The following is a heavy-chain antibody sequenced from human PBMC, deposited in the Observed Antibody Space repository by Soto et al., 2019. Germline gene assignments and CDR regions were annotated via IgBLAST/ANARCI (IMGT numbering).Heavy chain of an antibody. D-gene: IGHD3-10*01. CDR1: GFTFSSYA. Sequence: GGSLRLSCAASGFTFSSYAMSWVRQAPGKGLEWVSAISGSGGSTYYADSVKGRFTISRDNSKNTLYLQMNSLRAEDMAVYYCAKDYVVRGVIILYYFDYWGQGTLVTVSS. CDR3: AKDYVVRGVIILYYFDY. J-gene: IGHJ4*02. CDR2: ISGSGGST. V-gene: IGHV3-23*01.